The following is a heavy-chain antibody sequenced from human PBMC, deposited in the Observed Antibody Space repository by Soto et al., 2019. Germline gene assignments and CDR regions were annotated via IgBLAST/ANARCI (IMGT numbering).Heavy chain of an antibody. CDR2: IGANEGNT. CDR3: ARHRSSGWPETPYFGY. CDR1: GFTLITYG. V-gene: IGHV1-18*01. D-gene: IGHD6-19*01. Sequence: QVQLVQSGPELKKPGASVKVSCKASGFTLITYGIDWVRQAPGQGLEWMGWIGANEGNTNFAQKLQGRVTLPTDTSTDTAYMELRSLRSDDTALYYCARHRSSGWPETPYFGYWGQGTLVTVAS. J-gene: IGHJ4*02.